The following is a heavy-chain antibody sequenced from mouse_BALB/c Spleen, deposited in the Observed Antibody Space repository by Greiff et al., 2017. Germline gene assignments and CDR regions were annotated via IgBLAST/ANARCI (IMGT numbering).Heavy chain of an antibody. J-gene: IGHJ4*01. CDR1: GFSLTSYG. CDR2: LWSGGST. V-gene: IGHV2-2*02. Sequence: QVQLQQSGPGLVQPSQSLSITCTVSGFSLTSYGVHWVRQSPGKGLEWLGVLWSGGSTDYNAAFISRLSISKDTSKSQVFFKMNSLQANDTAIYYCASYDYDVNYYAMDYWGQGTSVTVSS. CDR3: ASYDYDVNYYAMDY. D-gene: IGHD2-4*01.